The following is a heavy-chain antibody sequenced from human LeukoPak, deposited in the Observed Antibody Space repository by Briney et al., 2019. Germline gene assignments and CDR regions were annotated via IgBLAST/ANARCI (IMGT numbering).Heavy chain of an antibody. CDR2: ITTSSSYI. CDR1: GFTFSTYS. J-gene: IGHJ3*02. V-gene: IGHV3-21*01. D-gene: IGHD1-1*01. CDR3: ARGWYTDAFDI. Sequence: GGSLRLSCAASGFTFSTYSMNWVRQAPGKGLEWVSSITTSSSYIYYADSVKGRFTISRDNAKNSLFLQMNSLRAEDTAVYFCARGWYTDAFDIWGQGTMVTVSS.